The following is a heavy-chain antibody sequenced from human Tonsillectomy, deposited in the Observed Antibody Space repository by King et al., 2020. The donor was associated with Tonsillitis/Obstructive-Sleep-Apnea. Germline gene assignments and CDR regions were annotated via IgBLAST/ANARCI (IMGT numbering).Heavy chain of an antibody. Sequence: VQLVESGGGLVQPGGSLRLSCVASGFTLNHYWMTWVRQAPGKGLEWVANIKEDGSEKNYVDSVKGRLTVSRDNARNSLYLQMNTLRAEDTAVYYCARDLSVVVAAIWYDVHDIWGQGTMVTVSP. CDR2: IKEDGSEK. D-gene: IGHD2-21*02. CDR1: GFTLNHYW. J-gene: IGHJ3*02. V-gene: IGHV3-7*01. CDR3: ARDLSVVVAAIWYDVHDI.